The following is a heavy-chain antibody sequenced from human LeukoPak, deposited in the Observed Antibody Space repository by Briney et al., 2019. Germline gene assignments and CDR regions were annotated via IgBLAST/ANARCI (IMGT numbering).Heavy chain of an antibody. CDR3: AKDRKYSSGWYKFNWFDP. CDR1: GFTFSSYA. CDR2: ISGSGGST. D-gene: IGHD6-19*01. V-gene: IGHV3-23*01. J-gene: IGHJ5*02. Sequence: GGSLRLSCAASGFTFSSYAMSWVRQAPGKGLEWVSAISGSGGSTYYADSVKGRFTISRDNSKNTLYLQMNSLRAEDTAVYYCAKDRKYSSGWYKFNWFDPWGQGALVTVSS.